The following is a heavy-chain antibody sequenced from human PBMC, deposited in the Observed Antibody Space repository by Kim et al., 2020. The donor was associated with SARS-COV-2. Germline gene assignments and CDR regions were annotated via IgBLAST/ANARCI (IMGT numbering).Heavy chain of an antibody. D-gene: IGHD6-13*01. CDR1: GFTFSSYS. J-gene: IGHJ4*02. CDR3: ARDGHYSSSWYSVSRVLRRREFDY. CDR2: ISSSSSYI. V-gene: IGHV3-21*01. Sequence: GGSLRLSCAASGFTFSSYSMNWVRQAPGKGLEWVSSISSSSSYIYYADSVKGRFTISRDNAKNSLYLQMNSLRAEDTAVYYCARDGHYSSSWYSVSRVLRRREFDYWGQGTLVTVSS.